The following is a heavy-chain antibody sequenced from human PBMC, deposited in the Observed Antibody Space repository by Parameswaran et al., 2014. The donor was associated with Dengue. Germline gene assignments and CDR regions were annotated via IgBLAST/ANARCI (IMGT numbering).Heavy chain of an antibody. CDR3: VSSTSEYYMDV. CDR2: INPSGGRT. J-gene: IGHJ6*03. Sequence: WVRQAPGQGLEWMGIINPSGGRTSYAQKFQGRVTMTRDTSTSTVYMELSSLRSEDTAVYYCVSSTSEYYMDVWGKGTTVTVSS. D-gene: IGHD2-2*01. V-gene: IGHV1-46*01.